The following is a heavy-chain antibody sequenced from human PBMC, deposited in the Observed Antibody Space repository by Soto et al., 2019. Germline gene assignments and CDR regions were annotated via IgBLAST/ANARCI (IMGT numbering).Heavy chain of an antibody. CDR1: GGSISSGGYY. CDR2: IYYSGST. Sequence: PSETLSLTCTVSGGSISSGGYYWSWIRQHPGKGLEWIGYIYYSGSTYYNPSLKSRVTISVDTSKNQFSLKLSSVTAADTAVYYCARDQDHGYSYGPPNYYYGMDVWGQGTTVTVSS. D-gene: IGHD5-18*01. V-gene: IGHV4-31*03. J-gene: IGHJ6*02. CDR3: ARDQDHGYSYGPPNYYYGMDV.